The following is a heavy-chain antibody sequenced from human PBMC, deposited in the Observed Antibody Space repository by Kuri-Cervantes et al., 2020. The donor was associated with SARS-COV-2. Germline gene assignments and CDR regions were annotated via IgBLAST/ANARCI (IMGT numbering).Heavy chain of an antibody. CDR1: GYTFTTYY. V-gene: IGHV1-46*01. J-gene: IGHJ6*02. CDR3: ARDPTTVTTGIGMDV. D-gene: IGHD4-17*01. Sequence: ASVKVSCKASGYTFTTYYIHWVRQAPGQGLEWMGLINPSGGGTSYAQKLQGRVAVTRDTTTSTVYIELSSLRSGDTAVYYCARDPTTVTTGIGMDVWGQGTTVTVSS. CDR2: INPSGGGT.